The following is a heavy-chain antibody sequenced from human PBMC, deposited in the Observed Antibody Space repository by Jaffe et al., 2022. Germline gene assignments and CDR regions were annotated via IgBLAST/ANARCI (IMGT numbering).Heavy chain of an antibody. J-gene: IGHJ4*02. Sequence: QVQLQESGPRLVKPSQTLSLTCTVSGVSIRRSGFYWSWIRQTAGKGLEWIGRVFASGRSNYNPSLNSRATVSVDTSNNQFSLKLTSMTDADTAVYYCAGEGYKPGLFDTWGRGNLVSVSS. CDR3: AGEGYKPGLFDT. V-gene: IGHV4-61*02. D-gene: IGHD5-12*01. CDR2: VFASGRS. CDR1: GVSIRRSGFY.